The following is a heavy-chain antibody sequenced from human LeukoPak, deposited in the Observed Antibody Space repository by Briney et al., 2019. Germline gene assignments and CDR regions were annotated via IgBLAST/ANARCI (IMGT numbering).Heavy chain of an antibody. J-gene: IGHJ3*02. CDR3: AKADATIGGAFDI. CDR1: GFIFKNYA. Sequence: GGSLRLSCAASGFIFKNYAMRWVRQAQGKGLEWVSIISGTSDTKQYGDSVRGRFTTSRDNPRNTLYLQMNSLRADDTAVYYCAKADATIGGAFDIWGQGTMVTVSS. V-gene: IGHV3-23*01. CDR2: ISGTSDTK. D-gene: IGHD3-3*01.